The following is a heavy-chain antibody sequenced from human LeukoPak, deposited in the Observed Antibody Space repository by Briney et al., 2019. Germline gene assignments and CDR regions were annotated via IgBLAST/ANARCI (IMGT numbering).Heavy chain of an antibody. V-gene: IGHV4-34*01. CDR2: IHYTGAT. J-gene: IGHJ4*02. CDR1: GGSVTGYY. Sequence: SETLSLTCAVYGGSVTGYYWSWIRQTPGRGLEWVGEIHYTGATSYNPSLKSRATISTDTSKNQFSLRLSSVTAADTAVYYCARGNILTGYCFDFWGQGARVTVSS. CDR3: ARGNILTGYCFDF. D-gene: IGHD3-9*01.